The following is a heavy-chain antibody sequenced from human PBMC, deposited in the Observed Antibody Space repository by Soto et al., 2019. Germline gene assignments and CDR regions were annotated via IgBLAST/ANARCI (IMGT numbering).Heavy chain of an antibody. J-gene: IGHJ4*02. V-gene: IGHV4-31*03. CDR2: IYYSGST. D-gene: IGHD3-10*01. CDR1: GGSISSGGFY. Sequence: QVALQESGPGLVKPSQTLSLACTVSGGSISSGGFYWNWIRQYPGKGLEWIGYIYYSGSTYYNPSLESRPIISVDTSKNQFSLKVSSVTDADTAVYYCARGTPRGDFDYWGQGTRVTVSS. CDR3: ARGTPRGDFDY.